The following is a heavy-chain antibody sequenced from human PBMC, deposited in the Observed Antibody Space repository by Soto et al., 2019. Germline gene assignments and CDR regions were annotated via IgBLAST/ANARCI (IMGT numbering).Heavy chain of an antibody. Sequence: QVPLVESGGGFVKPGGSLRLSCAASGFIFSDHNMNWIRQAPGKGLEWVSHISTSSSYTNNADSVKGRFTISRDNAKNSLYLQMNSLRAEDTAVYYCAREVGNTADYWGQGTLVTVSS. J-gene: IGHJ4*02. CDR1: GFIFSDHN. V-gene: IGHV3-11*05. D-gene: IGHD1-26*01. CDR2: ISTSSSYT. CDR3: AREVGNTADY.